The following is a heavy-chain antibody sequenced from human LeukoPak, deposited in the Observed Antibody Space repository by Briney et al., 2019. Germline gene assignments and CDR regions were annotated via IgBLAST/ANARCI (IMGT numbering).Heavy chain of an antibody. J-gene: IGHJ6*03. CDR3: AKDGFRGVIYGKYMDV. Sequence: GGSLRLSCAASGFTFSSYAMHWVRRAPGKGLEWVAVISYDGPNKNYADSVKGRFTISRDNSKNTLYLQMNSLRAEDTAVYYCAKDGFRGVIYGKYMDVWGKGTTVTISS. V-gene: IGHV3-30*04. D-gene: IGHD3-10*01. CDR1: GFTFSSYA. CDR2: ISYDGPNK.